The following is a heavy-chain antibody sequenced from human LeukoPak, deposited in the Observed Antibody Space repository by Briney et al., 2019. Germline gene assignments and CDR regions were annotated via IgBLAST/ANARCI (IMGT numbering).Heavy chain of an antibody. CDR1: GFTFSSYW. CDR2: INSDGSST. V-gene: IGHV3-74*01. J-gene: IGHJ5*02. D-gene: IGHD3-22*01. Sequence: TGGSLRLSCAASGFTFSSYWMHWVRQAPGKGLVWVSRINSDGSSTSYADSVKGRFTISRDNAKNTLYLQMNSLRAEDTAVYYCARSGITMIQAGYDPWGQGTLVTVSS. CDR3: ARSGITMIQAGYDP.